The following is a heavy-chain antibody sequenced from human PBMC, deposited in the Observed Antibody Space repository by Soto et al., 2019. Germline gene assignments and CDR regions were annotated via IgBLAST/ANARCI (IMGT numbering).Heavy chain of an antibody. J-gene: IGHJ4*02. CDR2: IYSGGST. CDR3: ARMYD. CDR1: GITVSNNY. D-gene: IGHD2-8*01. Sequence: VQLVESGGDLVQPGGSLRLSCAASGITVSNNYMSWVRQAPGKGLEWVSVIYSGGSTDYADSVKGRFTISRDNSKNTVYLQMNSLRTEDAAVYYCARMYDWGQGTLVTVSS. V-gene: IGHV3-66*01.